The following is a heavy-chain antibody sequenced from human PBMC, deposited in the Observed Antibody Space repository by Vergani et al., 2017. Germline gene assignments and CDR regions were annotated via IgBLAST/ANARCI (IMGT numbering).Heavy chain of an antibody. D-gene: IGHD3-22*01. CDR1: GGTFSSYT. Sequence: QVQLVQSGAEVKKPGSSVKVSCKASGGTFSSYTISWVRQAPGQGLEWMGRIIPILGIANYAQKFQGRVTITADKPTSTAYMELSSLRSEDTAVYYCASGYYDSSATDAFDIWGQGTMVTVSS. J-gene: IGHJ3*02. V-gene: IGHV1-69*02. CDR3: ASGYYDSSATDAFDI. CDR2: IIPILGIA.